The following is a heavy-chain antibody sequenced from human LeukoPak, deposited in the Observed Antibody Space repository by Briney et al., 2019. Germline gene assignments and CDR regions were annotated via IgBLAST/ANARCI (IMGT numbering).Heavy chain of an antibody. V-gene: IGHV3-7*01. CDR3: ARGKAVAGHTEDY. CDR1: GFTFSHYY. J-gene: IGHJ4*02. Sequence: PGGSLRLSCVASGFTFSHYYMSWVRQAPGQGLEWVAHTNQDGSVEFHVDSVKGRFTISRDNAKNSLYLQMNSLRADDTAVYYCARGKAVAGHTEDYWGQGTLVTVSS. D-gene: IGHD6-19*01. CDR2: TNQDGSVE.